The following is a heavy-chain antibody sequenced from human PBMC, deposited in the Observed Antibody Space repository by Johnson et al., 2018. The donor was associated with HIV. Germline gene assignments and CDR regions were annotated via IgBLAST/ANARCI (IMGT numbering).Heavy chain of an antibody. Sequence: QVQLVESGGGLVQPGGSLRLSCAASGFIFSSYGMHWVRQAPGKGLEWVAVIWYDGSNEYYVDSVKGRFTISRDNSKNTLYLQMNSLRAEDTAVYYCAPLGDAFDIWGQGTMVTVSS. CDR3: APLGDAFDI. V-gene: IGHV3-33*08. CDR2: IWYDGSNE. D-gene: IGHD7-27*01. CDR1: GFIFSSYG. J-gene: IGHJ3*02.